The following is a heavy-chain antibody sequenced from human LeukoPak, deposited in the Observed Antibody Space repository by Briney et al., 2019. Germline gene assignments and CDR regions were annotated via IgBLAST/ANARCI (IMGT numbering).Heavy chain of an antibody. CDR1: GFTFSSYA. V-gene: IGHV3-30*04. Sequence: PGGSLRLSCAASGFTFSSYAMHWVRQAPGKGLEWVAVISYDGSNKYYADSVKGRFTISRDNSKNTLYLQMNSLRAEDTAVYYCASSSSRFDYWGQGTLVTVSS. J-gene: IGHJ4*02. CDR3: ASSSSRFDY. D-gene: IGHD3-10*01. CDR2: ISYDGSNK.